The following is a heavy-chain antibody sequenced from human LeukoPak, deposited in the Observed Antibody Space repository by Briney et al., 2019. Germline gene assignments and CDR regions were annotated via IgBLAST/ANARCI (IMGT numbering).Heavy chain of an antibody. CDR2: IRYDGNER. D-gene: IGHD6-19*01. V-gene: IGHV3-30-3*01. Sequence: GGSLRLSCTASGFTFSNYAMHWVRQAPGKGLEWVTFIRYDGNERHYADSVKGRFTISRDNSKNSLYLEMNSLRPDDTAVYYCAREPTVAGTPGGFDSWGQGTLVTVSS. CDR3: AREPTVAGTPGGFDS. CDR1: GFTFSNYA. J-gene: IGHJ4*02.